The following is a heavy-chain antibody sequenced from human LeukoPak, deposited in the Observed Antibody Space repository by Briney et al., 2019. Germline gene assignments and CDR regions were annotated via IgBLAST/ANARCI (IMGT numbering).Heavy chain of an antibody. D-gene: IGHD3-3*01. J-gene: IGHJ4*02. Sequence: PGGSLRLSCAASGFTFSSYGMHWVRQAPGKGLEWVAVIWYDGSNKYYADSVKGRFTISRDNSKNTLYLQMNSLRVEDTAVYYCATSGIGHYYFDFWGQGALVTVSS. CDR3: ATSGIGHYYFDF. CDR1: GFTFSSYG. CDR2: IWYDGSNK. V-gene: IGHV3-33*01.